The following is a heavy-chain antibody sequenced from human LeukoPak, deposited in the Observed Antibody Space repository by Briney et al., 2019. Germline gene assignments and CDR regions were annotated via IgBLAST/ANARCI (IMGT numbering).Heavy chain of an antibody. CDR2: ISAGNGNT. Sequence: ASVKVSCTASGYTFTSYAIHWVRQAPGQRLEWMGWISAGNGNTKYSQNFQGRVTFISNTSATTAYMELRSLRSDDTAVYYCARASYYYGSGSYYTPQDYWGQGTLVTVSS. D-gene: IGHD3-10*01. CDR1: GYTFTSYA. J-gene: IGHJ4*02. V-gene: IGHV1-3*01. CDR3: ARASYYYGSGSYYTPQDY.